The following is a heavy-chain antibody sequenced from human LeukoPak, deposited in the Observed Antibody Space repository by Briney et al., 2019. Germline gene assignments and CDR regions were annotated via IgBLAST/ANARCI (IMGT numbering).Heavy chain of an antibody. Sequence: GGSLGLSCAASGFTFDDYAMHWVRHAPGKGLEWVSGISWNSGSIGYADSVKGRFTISRDNAKNSLYLQMNSLRAEDTALYYCAKGRNSGSPQGGYYYYGMDVWGQGTTVTVSS. V-gene: IGHV3-9*01. CDR3: AKGRNSGSPQGGYYYYGMDV. D-gene: IGHD5-12*01. CDR2: ISWNSGSI. J-gene: IGHJ6*02. CDR1: GFTFDDYA.